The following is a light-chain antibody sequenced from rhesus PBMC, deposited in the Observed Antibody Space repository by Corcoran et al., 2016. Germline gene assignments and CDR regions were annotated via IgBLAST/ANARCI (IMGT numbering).Light chain of an antibody. J-gene: IGKJ2*01. CDR3: MQGLEFPS. CDR2: EVS. V-gene: IGKV2-104*02. CDR1: RSLSDSEDGNTY. Sequence: DIVMTQTPLSLPVTPGEPASIPCRSSRSLSDSEDGNTYLDWYLQKPGQSPQLLFYEVSNRARGVPDRFSGSGSDTDFLLKNSRMGAEDVGVDYCMQGLEFPSFGQGTKVEIE.